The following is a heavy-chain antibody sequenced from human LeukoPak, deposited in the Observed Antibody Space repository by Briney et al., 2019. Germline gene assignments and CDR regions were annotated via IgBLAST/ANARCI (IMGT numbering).Heavy chain of an antibody. J-gene: IGHJ4*02. V-gene: IGHV5-51*01. D-gene: IGHD2-2*01. CDR3: ARLLGYWRSTSCYPPRPNLPALLSAPEYPDY. Sequence: GESLKISCKGSGYSFTSYWIGWVRQMPGKGLEWMGIIYPGDSDTRYSPSFQGQVTISADKSISTAYLQWSSLKASDTAMYYCARLLGYWRSTSCYPPRPNLPALLSAPEYPDYWGQGTLVTVSS. CDR1: GYSFTSYW. CDR2: IYPGDSDT.